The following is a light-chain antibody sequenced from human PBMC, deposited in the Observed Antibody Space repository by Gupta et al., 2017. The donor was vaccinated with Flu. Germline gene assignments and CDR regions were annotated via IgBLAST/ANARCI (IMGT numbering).Light chain of an antibody. V-gene: IGLV1-44*01. J-gene: IGLJ3*02. Sequence: RVTISCSGSSSNLGSNTVNWYQHLPGTAPKLLIYSNNQRPSGVPDRSSGSKSGTSASLAISGLQSEDEADYYCAAWDDSLNGPVFGGGTKLTVL. CDR2: SNN. CDR1: SSNLGSNT. CDR3: AAWDDSLNGPV.